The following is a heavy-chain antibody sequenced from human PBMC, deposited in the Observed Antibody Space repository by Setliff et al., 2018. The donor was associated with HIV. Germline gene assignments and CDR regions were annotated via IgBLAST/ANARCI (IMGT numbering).Heavy chain of an antibody. CDR3: ARDSANGKTANLNYLDV. D-gene: IGHD2-8*01. J-gene: IGHJ6*03. CDR1: GGSINSRGDY. CDR2: IYYTGST. V-gene: IGHV4-31*03. Sequence: SETLSLTCTVSGGSINSRGDYWSWVRQHPGKGLEWIGYIYYTGSTYSNPSLQSRVRISVDTSKNQFSLRLSSVTAADTAVYFCARDSANGKTANLNYLDVWGKGATVTVSS.